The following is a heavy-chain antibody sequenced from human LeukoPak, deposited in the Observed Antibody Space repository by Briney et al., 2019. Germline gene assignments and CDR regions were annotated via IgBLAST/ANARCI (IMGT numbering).Heavy chain of an antibody. CDR1: GGSISSGGYY. D-gene: IGHD2-21*02. CDR3: ARVTETLDY. J-gene: IGHJ4*02. V-gene: IGHV4-31*03. Sequence: PSETLSLTCTVSGGSISSGGYYWSWIRQHPGKGLEWIGYIHNSGSTYYNPSLKSRITISVDTSENQFSLKLSSVTVADTAVYYCARVTETLDYWGQGTLVTVSS. CDR2: IHNSGST.